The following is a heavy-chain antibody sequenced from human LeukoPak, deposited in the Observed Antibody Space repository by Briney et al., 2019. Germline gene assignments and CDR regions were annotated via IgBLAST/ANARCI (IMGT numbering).Heavy chain of an antibody. CDR2: ISWNSGSI. D-gene: IGHD3-9*01. CDR3: VKGGRYFVLEQLYYFDY. Sequence: GGSLRLSCAASGFTFNSYWMHWVRQAPGKGLEWVSGISWNSGSIGYADSVKGRLTISRDNAKNSLYLQMNSLRAEDTALYYCVKGGRYFVLEQLYYFDYWGQGTLVTVSS. J-gene: IGHJ4*02. CDR1: GFTFNSYW. V-gene: IGHV3-9*01.